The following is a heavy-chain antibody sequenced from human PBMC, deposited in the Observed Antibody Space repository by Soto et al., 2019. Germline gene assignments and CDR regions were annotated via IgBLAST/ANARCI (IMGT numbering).Heavy chain of an antibody. CDR3: ARERNWEPLPY. D-gene: IGHD1-26*01. V-gene: IGHV1-18*01. Sequence: QVQLVQSGAEVREPGASVKVSCKTSGYTFSRYGITWVRQAPGQGLEWMGWINGNTGHTIYAMNLEDRLTISTDTYKSTEYMELSSLKSDDTAVYYCARERNWEPLPYWGQGTLGTVSS. J-gene: IGHJ4*02. CDR2: INGNTGHT. CDR1: GYTFSRYG.